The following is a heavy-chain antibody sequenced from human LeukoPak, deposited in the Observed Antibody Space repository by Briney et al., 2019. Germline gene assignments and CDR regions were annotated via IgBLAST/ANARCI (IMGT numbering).Heavy chain of an antibody. CDR3: ARGGGRSYSDAFDI. J-gene: IGHJ3*02. D-gene: IGHD1-26*01. CDR1: GFTFSSSN. Sequence: GGSLRLSCAASGFTFSSSNMHWVRQAPGKGLEWVSFISGTSTAIYYAGSVKGRFTISRDIARKSLYLQMNSLRDEDTAVYYCARGGGRSYSDAFDIWGQGTVVTVSS. CDR2: ISGTSTAI. V-gene: IGHV3-48*02.